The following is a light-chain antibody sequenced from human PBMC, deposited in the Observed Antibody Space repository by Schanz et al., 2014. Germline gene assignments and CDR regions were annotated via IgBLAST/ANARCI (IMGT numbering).Light chain of an antibody. CDR2: EDN. V-gene: IGLV2-23*01. CDR1: GGDVGSYNL. J-gene: IGLJ1*01. Sequence: QSALAQPASVSGSPGQSITISCTATGGDVGSYNLVSWYQQHPGKAPKLMIYEDNKRPSGISNRFSGSKSGNTASLTISGLQAEDEADYYCSSNGGVNIYVFGTGTKLTVL. CDR3: SSNGGVNIYV.